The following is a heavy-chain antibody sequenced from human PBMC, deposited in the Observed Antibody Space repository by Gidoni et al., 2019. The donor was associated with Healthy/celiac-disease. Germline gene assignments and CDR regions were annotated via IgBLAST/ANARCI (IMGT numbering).Heavy chain of an antibody. D-gene: IGHD2-15*01. CDR1: GFTFSSYA. V-gene: IGHV3-23*01. CDR3: AKDQSCSGGSCYGDFDY. J-gene: IGHJ4*02. CDR2: ISGSGGST. Sequence: AASGFTFSSYAMRWVRQAPGKGLEWVSAISGSGGSTYYADSVKGRFTISRDNSKNTLYLQMNSLRAEDTAVYYCAKDQSCSGGSCYGDFDYWGQGTLVTVSS.